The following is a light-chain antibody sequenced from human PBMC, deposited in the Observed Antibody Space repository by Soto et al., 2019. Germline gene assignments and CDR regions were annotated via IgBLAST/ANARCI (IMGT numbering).Light chain of an antibody. V-gene: IGKV1-39*01. CDR1: QSITTY. Sequence: DLQMTQSPSSLSASVGDRVTITCRASQSITTYLNWYQQKPGKAPKFLIYAASSLRSGVPSRFSGSGSGTDFTLTISSLQPEDFATYYCQQSYSTPPTFGGGTKVEIK. CDR3: QQSYSTPPT. J-gene: IGKJ4*01. CDR2: AAS.